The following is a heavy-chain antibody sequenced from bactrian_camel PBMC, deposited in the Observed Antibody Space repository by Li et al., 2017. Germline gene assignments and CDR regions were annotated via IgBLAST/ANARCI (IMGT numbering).Heavy chain of an antibody. CDR1: GFTFGAYD. CDR2: INSAGDNT. Sequence: VQLVESGGGLVQPGGSLRLSCAASGFTFGAYDMNWVRQAPGEGLEWVSTINSAGDNTYYADSVKGRFTISQDNAKNTLYLQMNNLKTEDTAVYYCAFGTATRARMTAVRGQGTQVTVS. CDR3: AFGTATRARMTAV. V-gene: IGHV3S40*01. D-gene: IGHD4*01. J-gene: IGHJ4*01.